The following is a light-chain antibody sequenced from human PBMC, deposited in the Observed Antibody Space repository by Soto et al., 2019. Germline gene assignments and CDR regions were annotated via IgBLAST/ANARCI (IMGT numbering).Light chain of an antibody. CDR2: RAS. CDR3: QQFSDWPPYT. CDR1: QTIYSN. J-gene: IGKJ2*01. V-gene: IGKV3-15*01. Sequence: DTVMTQSPATLSVSPGERATLSCRASQTIYSNLAWYQQKAGQAPRLLIYRASTRATGVPDRFSGSGSGTEFTLTISSLQSEDSAVYFCQQFSDWPPYTFGQGTKLEIK.